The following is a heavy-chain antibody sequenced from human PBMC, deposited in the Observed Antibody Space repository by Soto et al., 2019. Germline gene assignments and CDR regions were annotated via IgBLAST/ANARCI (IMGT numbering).Heavy chain of an antibody. Sequence: GASVKVSCKASGGTFSSYAISWVRQAPGQGLEWMGGIIPIFGTANYAQKFQGGVTITADESTSTAYMELSSLRSEDTAVYYCASSRSEMATISLDSYYFDDWGQGTLVTVSS. J-gene: IGHJ4*02. CDR1: GGTFSSYA. CDR3: ASSRSEMATISLDSYYFDD. CDR2: IIPIFGTA. V-gene: IGHV1-69*13. D-gene: IGHD5-12*01.